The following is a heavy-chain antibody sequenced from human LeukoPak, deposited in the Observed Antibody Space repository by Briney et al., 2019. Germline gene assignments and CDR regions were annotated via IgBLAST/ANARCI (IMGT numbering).Heavy chain of an antibody. CDR3: ARQEGSGWPTFDY. D-gene: IGHD6-19*01. V-gene: IGHV5-51*01. CDR2: IYPGDSDT. CDR1: GYSFTSYW. J-gene: IGHJ4*02. Sequence: GESLKISCKGSGYSFTSYWIAWVRQMPVKGLEWMGIIYPGDSDTSYSPSFQGQVTISADKSISTAYLQWSSLKASGTAVYYCARQEGSGWPTFDYWGQGTLVTVSS.